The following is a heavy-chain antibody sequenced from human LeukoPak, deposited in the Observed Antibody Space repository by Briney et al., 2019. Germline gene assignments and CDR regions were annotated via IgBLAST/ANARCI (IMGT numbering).Heavy chain of an antibody. CDR1: AASISNYF. CDR2: ISTSGST. V-gene: IGHV4-4*09. J-gene: IGHJ4*02. D-gene: IGHD3-22*01. Sequence: PSETLSLTCAVSAASISNYFGSWLRQAPGKGLEWIGYISTSGSTNYTPSRKSRVSISLDTSKNRFSLNLNFVTAADTAVYYCASPRSGYRYTFDYWGQGALVTVSS. CDR3: ASPRSGYRYTFDY.